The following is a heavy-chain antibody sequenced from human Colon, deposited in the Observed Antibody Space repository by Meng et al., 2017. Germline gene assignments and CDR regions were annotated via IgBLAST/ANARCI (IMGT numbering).Heavy chain of an antibody. V-gene: IGHV4-39*01. Sequence: QLQLQESGPGLVKPSETLSLTRMVSGGSINSSSYYWGWIRQPPGKGLEWIGSIYYSGSTYYNPSLKSRVTISVDTSKNQFSLKLSSMTAADTAVYYCERGRDSSGSYYKSGHWGQGTLVTVSS. CDR2: IYYSGST. CDR3: ERGRDSSGSYYKSGH. D-gene: IGHD3-10*01. CDR1: GGSINSSSYY. J-gene: IGHJ4*02.